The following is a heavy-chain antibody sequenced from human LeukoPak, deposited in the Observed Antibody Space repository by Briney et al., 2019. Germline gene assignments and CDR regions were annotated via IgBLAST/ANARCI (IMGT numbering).Heavy chain of an antibody. D-gene: IGHD2-2*02. CDR2: INHSGST. CDR3: ARIVVVPAAILFGSPGWYFDL. J-gene: IGHJ2*01. V-gene: IGHV4-34*01. Sequence: PSETLSLTCAVYGGSLSGYYWSWIRQPPGKGLEWIGEINHSGSTNYNPSLKSRVTISVDTSKNQFSLKLSSVTAADTAVYYCARIVVVPAAILFGSPGWYFDLWGRGTLVTVSS. CDR1: GGSLSGYY.